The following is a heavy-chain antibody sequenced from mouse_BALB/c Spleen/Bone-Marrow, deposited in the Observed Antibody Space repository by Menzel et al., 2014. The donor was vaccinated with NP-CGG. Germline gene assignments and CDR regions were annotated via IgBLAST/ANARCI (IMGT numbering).Heavy chain of an antibody. Sequence: QVQLQQSGAELVKPGASVKLSCKASGYTFTGYWMHWVKQRPGQGLEWIGEINPSNGRTNYNEKFKSKATLTVDKSSSTAYMQLSSLTSEDSAVYYCARGDGFAWFAYWGQGTLVTVSA. CDR3: ARGDGFAWFAY. D-gene: IGHD3-3*01. CDR2: INPSNGRT. CDR1: GYTFTGYW. V-gene: IGHV1S81*02. J-gene: IGHJ3*01.